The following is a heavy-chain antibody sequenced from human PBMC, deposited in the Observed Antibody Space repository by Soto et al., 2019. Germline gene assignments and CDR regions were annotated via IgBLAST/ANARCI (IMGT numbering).Heavy chain of an antibody. CDR3: AREREAFDY. V-gene: IGHV3-21*06. CDR1: EFSFSSYN. CDR2: ISSSSSYI. Sequence: EVQLVESGGGLVKPGGSLRLSCGASEFSFSSYNMNWVRQAPGKGLEWVSFISSSSSYIFYADSVKGRFTNSRDNAKNSLYLQMNSLRAEDTAVYYCAREREAFDYWGQGTLVTVSS. J-gene: IGHJ4*02. D-gene: IGHD1-26*01.